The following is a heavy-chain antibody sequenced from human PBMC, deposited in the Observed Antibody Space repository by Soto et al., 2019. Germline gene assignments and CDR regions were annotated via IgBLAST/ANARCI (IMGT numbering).Heavy chain of an antibody. CDR1: GGSISSSSYY. CDR3: ARQSGTYYDFWSGYSGNYYYYMDV. Sequence: SETLSLTCTVSGGSISSSSYYWGWIRQPPGKGLEWIGSIYYSGSTYYNPSLKSRVTISVDTSKNQFSLKLSSVTAADTAVYYCARQSGTYYDFWSGYSGNYYYYMDVWGKGTTVT. D-gene: IGHD3-3*01. J-gene: IGHJ6*03. V-gene: IGHV4-39*01. CDR2: IYYSGST.